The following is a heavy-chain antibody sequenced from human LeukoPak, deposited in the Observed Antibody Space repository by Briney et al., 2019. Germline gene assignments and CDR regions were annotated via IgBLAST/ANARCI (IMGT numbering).Heavy chain of an antibody. CDR1: GFTFSSYE. CDR3: ASYIPWDY. Sequence: GGSLRLSCAASGFTFSSYEMNWVRQAPGKELEWVSYISSSSSTIYYADSVKGRFTISRDNAKISLYLQMNSLRAEDTAVYYCASYIPWDYWGQGTLVTVSS. D-gene: IGHD3-10*01. CDR2: ISSSSSTI. V-gene: IGHV3-48*01. J-gene: IGHJ4*02.